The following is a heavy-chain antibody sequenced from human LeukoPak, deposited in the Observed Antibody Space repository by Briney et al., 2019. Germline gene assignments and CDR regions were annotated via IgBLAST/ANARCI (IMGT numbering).Heavy chain of an antibody. D-gene: IGHD6-19*01. J-gene: IGHJ4*02. V-gene: IGHV4-59*01. CDR1: GGPISGYY. CDR3: ARESSGWYLDY. CDR2: LSYSGST. Sequence: SETLSLTCTVSGGPISGYYWIWIRQPPGKGLVWIGYLSYSGSTNYNPSLKSRVTISVDTSKNQFSLTLSSVTAADTAVYYCARESSGWYLDYWGQGTLVSVSS.